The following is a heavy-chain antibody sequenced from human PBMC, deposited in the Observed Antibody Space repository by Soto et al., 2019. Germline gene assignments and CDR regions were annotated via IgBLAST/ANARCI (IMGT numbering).Heavy chain of an antibody. CDR2: FDPEDGET. Sequence: ASMKVSCTVSGYTLTELSMHWVRQAPGKGLEWMGGFDPEDGETIYAQKFQGRVTMTEDTSTDTAYMELSSLRSEDTAVYYCATLNLYSNYDYYYGMDVWGQGTTVTVSS. V-gene: IGHV1-24*01. D-gene: IGHD4-4*01. J-gene: IGHJ6*02. CDR3: ATLNLYSNYDYYYGMDV. CDR1: GYTLTELS.